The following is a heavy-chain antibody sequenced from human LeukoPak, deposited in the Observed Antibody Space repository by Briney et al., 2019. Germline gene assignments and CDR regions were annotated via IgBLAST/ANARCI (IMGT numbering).Heavy chain of an antibody. D-gene: IGHD4-23*01. CDR1: GGSISSSSYY. CDR2: IYYSGST. CDR3: ASALDYGGNPYFDY. V-gene: IGHV4-39*01. Sequence: SETLSLTCTVSGGSISSSSYYWGWIRQPPGKGLEWIGSIYYSGSTYYNPSLKSRVTISVDTSKNQFSLKLSSVTAADTAVYYCASALDYGGNPYFDYWGQGTLVTVSS. J-gene: IGHJ4*02.